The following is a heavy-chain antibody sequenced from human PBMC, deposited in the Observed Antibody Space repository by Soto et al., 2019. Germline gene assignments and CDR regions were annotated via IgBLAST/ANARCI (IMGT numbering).Heavy chain of an antibody. CDR3: ARRDYYGSGSYH. J-gene: IGHJ5*02. CDR1: CGSISSGGYY. V-gene: IGHV4-39*01. D-gene: IGHD3-10*01. CDR2: IYYSGST. Sequence: FETLSLPWTVSCGSISSGGYYRSWIRQPPGKGLEWIGNIYYSGSTYYNPSLKSRVTISVDTSKNQFSLKLSSVTAADTAVYYCARRDYYGSGSYHWGQGTLVTVSS.